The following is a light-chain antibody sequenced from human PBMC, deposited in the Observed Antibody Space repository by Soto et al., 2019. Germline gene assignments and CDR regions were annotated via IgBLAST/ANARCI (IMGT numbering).Light chain of an antibody. CDR3: SSYAGSNNWAV. CDR2: EDT. CDR1: SSDVGGYNY. J-gene: IGLJ3*02. Sequence: QSVLTQPPSASGSPGQSVTISCTGTSSDVGGYNYVSWYQQHPGKAPKLIIYEDTKRPSGVPDRFTGSKSGNTASLTVSGLQDEDEADYYCSSYAGSNNWAVFGGGTKLTVL. V-gene: IGLV2-8*01.